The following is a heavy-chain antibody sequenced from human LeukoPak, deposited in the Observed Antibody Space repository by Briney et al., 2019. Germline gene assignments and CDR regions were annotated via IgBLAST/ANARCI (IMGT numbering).Heavy chain of an antibody. CDR3: ARQDGLWFGDAFDI. V-gene: IGHV4-61*02. CDR2: IYTSGST. D-gene: IGHD3-10*01. CDR1: GGSISSGSYY. Sequence: SETLSLTCTVSGGSISSGSYYWSWIRQPAGKGLEWIGRIYTSGSTNYNPSLKSRVTISVDTSKNQFSLKLSSVTAADTAVYYCARQDGLWFGDAFDIWGQGTMVTVSS. J-gene: IGHJ3*02.